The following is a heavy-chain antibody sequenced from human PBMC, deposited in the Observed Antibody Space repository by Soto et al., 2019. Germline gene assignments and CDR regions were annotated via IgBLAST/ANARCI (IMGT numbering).Heavy chain of an antibody. Sequence: PSETLSLTCTVSGGSISSYYWSWIRQPAGKGLEWIGRIYNSGSTNYNPSLKSRVTISEDTSKSQFSLKVNSMTAADTAVYYCARYRREAVAGYTLDNWGQGSLVTVSS. CDR1: GGSISSYY. D-gene: IGHD6-13*01. J-gene: IGHJ4*02. CDR3: ARYRREAVAGYTLDN. V-gene: IGHV4-4*07. CDR2: IYNSGST.